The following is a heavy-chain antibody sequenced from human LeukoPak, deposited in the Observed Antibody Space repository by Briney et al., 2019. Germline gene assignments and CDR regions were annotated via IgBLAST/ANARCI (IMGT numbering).Heavy chain of an antibody. CDR1: GFTFSSYA. Sequence: PGGSLRLSFAASGFTFSSYAMHWVRQAPGKGLEWVAVISYDGSNKYYADSVKGRFTISRDNSKNTLYLQMNSLRAEDTAVYYCARERVRNFDYWGQGTLVTVSS. J-gene: IGHJ4*02. CDR2: ISYDGSNK. CDR3: ARERVRNFDY. V-gene: IGHV3-30-3*01.